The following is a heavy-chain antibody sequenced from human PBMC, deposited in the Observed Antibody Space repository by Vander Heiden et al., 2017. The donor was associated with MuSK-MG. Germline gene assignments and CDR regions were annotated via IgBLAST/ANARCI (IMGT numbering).Heavy chain of an antibody. D-gene: IGHD3-3*01. J-gene: IGHJ4*02. CDR2: INPNSGGT. Sequence: QVQLVQSGAEVKKPGASVKVSCKASGSTFTGYYMHWVRQAPGQGLEWMGWINPNSGGTNYAQKFQGRVTMTRDTSISTAYMELSRLRSDDTAVYYCARGERFLEWLLSSYFDYWGQGTLVTVSS. V-gene: IGHV1-2*02. CDR1: GSTFTGYY. CDR3: ARGERFLEWLLSSYFDY.